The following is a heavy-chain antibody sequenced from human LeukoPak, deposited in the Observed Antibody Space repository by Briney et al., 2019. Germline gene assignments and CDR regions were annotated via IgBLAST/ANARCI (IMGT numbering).Heavy chain of an antibody. CDR2: IYTSGST. Sequence: SETLSLTCTVSGGSISSYYWSWIRQPAGKGLEWIGRIYTSGSTNYNPSLKSRVTMSADTSKNQFSLKLSSVTAADTAVYYCAREHEGYDILTGYYDWFDPWGQGTLVTVSS. CDR3: AREHEGYDILTGYYDWFDP. CDR1: GGSISSYY. J-gene: IGHJ5*02. V-gene: IGHV4-4*07. D-gene: IGHD3-9*01.